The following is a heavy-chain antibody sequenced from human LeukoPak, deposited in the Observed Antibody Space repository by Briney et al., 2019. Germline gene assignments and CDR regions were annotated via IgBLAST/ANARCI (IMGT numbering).Heavy chain of an antibody. CDR1: GFTFSSYA. CDR3: ARDSYSKNDY. J-gene: IGHJ4*02. CDR2: ISSSSSTI. Sequence: PGGSLRLSCAASGFTFSSYAMHWVRQAPGKGLEWVSYISSSSSTIYYGGSVKGRFTVSRDNAKNSLYLQMNSLRAEDTAVYFCARDSYSKNDYWGQGTLVTVSS. D-gene: IGHD4-11*01. V-gene: IGHV3-48*01.